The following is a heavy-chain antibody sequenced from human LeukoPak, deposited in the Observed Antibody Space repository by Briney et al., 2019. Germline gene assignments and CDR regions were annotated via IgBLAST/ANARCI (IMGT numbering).Heavy chain of an antibody. V-gene: IGHV1-69*05. J-gene: IGHJ5*02. CDR2: IIPIFGTA. CDR1: GGTFSSYA. Sequence: SSVKVSCKASGGTFSSYAISWVRQAPGQGLEWMGGIIPIFGTANYAQKFQGRVTITTDESTSTAYMELSSLRSEDTAVYYCARDHYYDSTRAAPGWFDPWGQGTLVTVSS. D-gene: IGHD3-22*01. CDR3: ARDHYYDSTRAAPGWFDP.